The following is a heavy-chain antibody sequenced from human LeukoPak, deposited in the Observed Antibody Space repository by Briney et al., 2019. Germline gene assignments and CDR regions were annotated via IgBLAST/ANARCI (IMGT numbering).Heavy chain of an antibody. Sequence: GGSLRLSCAASGFTFSSYSMNWVRQAPGKGLEWVSYIRSSSSTIYYADSVKGRFTISRDNAQNSLYLQMNSLRAEDTAVYYCARSSRLLDFGYWGQGTLVTVSS. CDR3: ARSSRLLDFGY. CDR1: GFTFSSYS. J-gene: IGHJ4*02. CDR2: IRSSSSTI. V-gene: IGHV3-48*01. D-gene: IGHD2-8*02.